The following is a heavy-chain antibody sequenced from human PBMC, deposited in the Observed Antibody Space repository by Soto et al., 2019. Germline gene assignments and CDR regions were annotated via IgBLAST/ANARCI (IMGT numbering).Heavy chain of an antibody. CDR3: ARGDAVVVPARFDP. J-gene: IGHJ5*02. Sequence: DSVEVTCKTSGYTFTNYDIAWLRQAPGQGLEWMGWISVYSGHTNYAQNLQGRIIITTDTSTSTAYLDLMSLTTDDTAVYFCARGDAVVVPARFDPWGQGTLVTVSS. CDR2: ISVYSGHT. V-gene: IGHV1-18*01. CDR1: GYTFTNYD. D-gene: IGHD2-21*01.